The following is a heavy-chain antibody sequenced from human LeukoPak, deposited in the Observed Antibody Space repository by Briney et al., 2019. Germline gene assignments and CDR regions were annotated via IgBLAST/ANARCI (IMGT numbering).Heavy chain of an antibody. V-gene: IGHV3-15*01. CDR3: TTDGTTGTTLTPHDY. Sequence: PGESLRLSCAVSGFTFSDARMSWVRQSPGKGLEWVGHIKRKTDGGTADYAAPVKGRFTISRDDSKNTLYLQINSLKTEDTSVYYCTTDGTTGTTLTPHDYWGQGTLVTVSS. D-gene: IGHD1-1*01. CDR2: IKRKTDGGTA. J-gene: IGHJ4*02. CDR1: GFTFSDAR.